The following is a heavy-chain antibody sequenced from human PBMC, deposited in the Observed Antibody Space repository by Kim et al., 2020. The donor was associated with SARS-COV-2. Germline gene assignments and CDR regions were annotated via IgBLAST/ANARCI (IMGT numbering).Heavy chain of an antibody. Sequence: GVSLRLSCAASGFTFSSYAIHWVRQAPGKGLEWVAVISYDGSNENYADSVKGRFTISRDNSKNTLYLQMNSLRAEDTAVYYCAKRGGYRSSWYGFDYWC. CDR2: ISYDGSNE. CDR1: GFTFSSYA. D-gene: IGHD6-13*01. V-gene: IGHV3-30*18. J-gene: IGHJ4*01. CDR3: AKRGGYRSSWYGFDY.